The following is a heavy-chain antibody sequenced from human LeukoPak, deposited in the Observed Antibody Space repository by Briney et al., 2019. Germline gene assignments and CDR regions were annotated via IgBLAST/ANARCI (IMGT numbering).Heavy chain of an antibody. CDR2: INHSGST. CDR1: GGSLSGHY. D-gene: IGHD1-26*01. V-gene: IGHV4-34*01. Sequence: SSETLSLTCVVYGGSLSGHYWSWIRQPPGRGLEWIGEINHSGSTNYNPSLKSRVTISVDTSKNQFSLKLTSVTAADTAVYYCARHLVEAPILDYWGQGTLVTVSS. J-gene: IGHJ4*02. CDR3: ARHLVEAPILDY.